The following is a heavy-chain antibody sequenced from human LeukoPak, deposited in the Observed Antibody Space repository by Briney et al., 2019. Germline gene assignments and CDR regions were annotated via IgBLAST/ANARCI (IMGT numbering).Heavy chain of an antibody. D-gene: IGHD3-9*01. J-gene: IGHJ4*02. CDR2: ISVYNGNT. V-gene: IGHV1-18*04. Sequence: ASMKVSCKASGYTLTSNGMSWVRQAPGQGLEWMGSISVYNGNTNYAQKFQGRVTMTTDTSTSTAYMELRSLRSDDTAVYYCARWRGANVLRYFDYEMEPAAPSGHFDYWGQGTLVTVSS. CDR3: ARWRGANVLRYFDYEMEPAAPSGHFDY. CDR1: GYTLTSNG.